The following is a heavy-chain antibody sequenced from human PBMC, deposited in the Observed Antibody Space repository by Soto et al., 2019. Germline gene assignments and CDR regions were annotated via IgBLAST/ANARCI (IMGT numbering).Heavy chain of an antibody. J-gene: IGHJ4*02. CDR1: GFTFSSYA. CDR2: ISGSGGNT. V-gene: IGHV3-23*01. Sequence: GGSLRLSCAASGFTFSSYAMSWVRQAPGKGLEWVSAISGSGGNTYYADSVKGRFTISRDNFRNTLYLQINSLRAEDTAVYYCAKDADYRPMGYWGQGTLVTVSS. D-gene: IGHD4-17*01. CDR3: AKDADYRPMGY.